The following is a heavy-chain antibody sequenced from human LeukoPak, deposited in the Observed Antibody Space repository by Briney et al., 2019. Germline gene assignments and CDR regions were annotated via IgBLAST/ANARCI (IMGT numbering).Heavy chain of an antibody. Sequence: GGSLRLSCATSGFTFSDYYLNWIRQAPGKGLEWVACINGSGSVTYYADSVKGRFTISRDNAARSLFLQMNSLRAEDTAVYYCATVTHPRYFPWGRGTLVTVSS. CDR1: GFTFSDYY. V-gene: IGHV3-11*04. D-gene: IGHD3-9*01. CDR3: ATVTHPRYFP. CDR2: INGSGSVT. J-gene: IGHJ2*01.